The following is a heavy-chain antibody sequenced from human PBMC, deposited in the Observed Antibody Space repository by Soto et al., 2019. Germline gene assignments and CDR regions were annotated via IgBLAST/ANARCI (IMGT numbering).Heavy chain of an antibody. D-gene: IGHD6-13*01. Sequence: QVQLVQSWAEVKKPGASVKVSCKASGYTFTSYAMHWVRQAPGQWLEWMGWINACNGNTKYSQKFQGRVTSTRDTSSCTASKDLSSLTSEDTAVYCCPKYPLAAAGKGWFDPWGQGTLVTVSS. CDR1: GYTFTSYA. CDR3: PKYPLAAAGKGWFDP. J-gene: IGHJ5*02. V-gene: IGHV1-3*01. CDR2: INACNGNT.